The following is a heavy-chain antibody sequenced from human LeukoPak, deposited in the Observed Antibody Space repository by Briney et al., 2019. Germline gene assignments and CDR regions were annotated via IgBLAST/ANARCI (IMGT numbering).Heavy chain of an antibody. J-gene: IGHJ5*02. V-gene: IGHV3-7*01. CDR2: IKQDGSEK. Sequence: QTGGSLRLSCAASGFTFSSYWVHWVRQAPGKGLEWVAKIKQDGSEKYYVDSVKGRFTISRDNAKNSLYLQMNSLRAEDTAVYYCARDSGWTPRDNWFDPWGQGTLVTVSS. D-gene: IGHD6-19*01. CDR1: GFTFSSYW. CDR3: ARDSGWTPRDNWFDP.